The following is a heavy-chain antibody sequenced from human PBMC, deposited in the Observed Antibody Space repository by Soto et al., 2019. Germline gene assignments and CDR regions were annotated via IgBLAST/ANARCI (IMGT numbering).Heavy chain of an antibody. CDR2: ISYDGSNK. Sequence: GGSLRLSCAASGFTFSSYGMHWVRQAPGKGLEWVAVISYDGSNKYYADSVKGRFTISRDNSKNTLYLQMNSLRAEETAVYYCAKDQHYYDSSGYYYVPSFDYWGQGTLVTVSS. CDR1: GFTFSSYG. J-gene: IGHJ4*02. D-gene: IGHD3-22*01. CDR3: AKDQHYYDSSGYYYVPSFDY. V-gene: IGHV3-30*18.